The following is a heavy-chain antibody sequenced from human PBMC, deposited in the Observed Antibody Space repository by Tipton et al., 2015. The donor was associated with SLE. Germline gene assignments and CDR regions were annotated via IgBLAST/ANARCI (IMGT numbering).Heavy chain of an antibody. Sequence: TLSLTCTVSGGSISSYYWSWIRQPPGKGLEWIGYIYYSGSTNYNPSLKSRVTISVDTSKNQFSLNLNSVTAADTAIYYCARGGGDSSSCQDFDFWGQGTLVTVSS. V-gene: IGHV4-59*01. D-gene: IGHD6-13*01. CDR3: ARGGGDSSSCQDFDF. CDR2: IYYSGST. CDR1: GGSISSYY. J-gene: IGHJ4*02.